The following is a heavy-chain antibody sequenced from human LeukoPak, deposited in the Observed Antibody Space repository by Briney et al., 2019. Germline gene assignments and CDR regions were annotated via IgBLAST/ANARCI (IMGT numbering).Heavy chain of an antibody. CDR3: ARALVGYYDSSGDFDY. Sequence: SETLSLTCAVSGGSISSGSYYWSWIRQPAGKGLEWIGRIYTSGSTNYNPSLKSRVTISVDTSKNQFSLKLSSVTAADTAVYYCARALVGYYDSSGDFDYWGQRTLVTVSS. CDR2: IYTSGST. D-gene: IGHD3-22*01. V-gene: IGHV4-61*02. J-gene: IGHJ4*02. CDR1: GGSISSGSYY.